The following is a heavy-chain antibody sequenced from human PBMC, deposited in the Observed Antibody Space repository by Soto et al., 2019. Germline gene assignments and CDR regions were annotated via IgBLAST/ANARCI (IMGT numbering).Heavy chain of an antibody. CDR2: ISAHNGNT. D-gene: IGHD1-1*01. Sequence: QVHLEQSGAEVKKPGASVKVSCKGSGYGFTTYGITWVRQAPGQGLEWMAWISAHNGNTNYAQKVQGRVTVTRDTCTSTAYMEPRSLRYDDTAVYYCARGRYGDYWGQGALVTVSS. J-gene: IGHJ4*02. CDR3: ARGRYGDY. CDR1: GYGFTTYG. V-gene: IGHV1-18*01.